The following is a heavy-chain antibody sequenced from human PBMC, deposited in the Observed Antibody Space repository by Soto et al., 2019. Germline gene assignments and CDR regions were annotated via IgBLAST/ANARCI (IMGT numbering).Heavy chain of an antibody. CDR1: GFTFSSYW. D-gene: IGHD3-3*01. J-gene: IGHJ6*02. CDR3: ARSGYYLYYYGMDV. V-gene: IGHV3-7*03. CDR2: IKQDGSEK. Sequence: PGGSLRLSCAASGFTFSSYWMSWVRQAPGKGLEWVANIKQDGSEKYYVDSVKGRFTISRDNAKNSLYLQMNSLRAEDTAVYYCARSGYYLYYYGMDVWGQGTTVTVSS.